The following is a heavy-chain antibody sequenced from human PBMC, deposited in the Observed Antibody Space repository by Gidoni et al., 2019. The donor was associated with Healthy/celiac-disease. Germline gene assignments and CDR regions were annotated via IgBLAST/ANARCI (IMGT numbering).Heavy chain of an antibody. V-gene: IGHV1-24*01. D-gene: IGHD1-26*01. CDR1: GYTLTELS. Sequence: QVRLVQFGALGKKPGASVKVSCTVYGYTLTELSMHWGRQAPGKGLEWMGGCNPGDGETIYAQVIQSRVTMTEKTYTDTGYMRLSSLRSEDTAVYYSATAADHSSYFDYWGQGTLVTVSS. J-gene: IGHJ4*02. CDR3: ATAADHSSYFDY. CDR2: CNPGDGET.